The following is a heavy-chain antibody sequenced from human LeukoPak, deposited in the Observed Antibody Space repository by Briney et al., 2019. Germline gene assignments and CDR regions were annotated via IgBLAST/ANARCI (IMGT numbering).Heavy chain of an antibody. CDR3: ARQTGPYWFDP. V-gene: IGHV4-39*01. Sequence: SETLSLTCTVSGGSISSSSYYWGWIRQPPGKGLEWIGSIYYSGSTYYNPSLKSRVTISVDTSKNQFSLKLSSVTAADTAVYYCARQTGPYWFDPWGQGTLVTVSS. CDR1: GGSISSSSYY. J-gene: IGHJ5*02. CDR2: IYYSGST.